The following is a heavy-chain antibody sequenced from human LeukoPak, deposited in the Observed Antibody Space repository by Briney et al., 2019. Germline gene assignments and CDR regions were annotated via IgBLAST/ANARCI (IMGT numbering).Heavy chain of an antibody. J-gene: IGHJ5*02. D-gene: IGHD2-15*01. CDR3: AKEASAGYPNWFAP. CDR2: ISGSATAT. CDR1: GFTFSSYA. V-gene: IGHV3-23*01. Sequence: GGSLRLSCAASGFTFSSYAMSWVRQAPGKGLEWVSAISGSATATNYADSVKGRFTISRDNSKSTLYLQMNSLRVEDTAMCYCAKEASAGYPNWFAPWGRGTLVTVSS.